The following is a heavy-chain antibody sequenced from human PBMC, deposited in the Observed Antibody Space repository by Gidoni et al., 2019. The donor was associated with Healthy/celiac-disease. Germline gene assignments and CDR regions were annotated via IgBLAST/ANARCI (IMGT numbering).Heavy chain of an antibody. Sequence: QVQLVQPGAEVKKPGASVTVSCKASGYTFTGYYMLWVRQAPGQGLEWMGRINPNRGGTNYAQKFQGRVTMTRDTSISTAYMELSRLGSDDTAVYYCARGEMATIQDYWGQGTLVTVSS. CDR3: ARGEMATIQDY. D-gene: IGHD5-12*01. CDR2: INPNRGGT. CDR1: GYTFTGYY. V-gene: IGHV1-2*06. J-gene: IGHJ4*02.